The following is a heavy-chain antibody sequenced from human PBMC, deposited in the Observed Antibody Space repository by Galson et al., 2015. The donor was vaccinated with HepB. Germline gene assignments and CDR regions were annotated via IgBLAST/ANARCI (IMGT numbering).Heavy chain of an antibody. J-gene: IGHJ4*02. CDR3: ARYNWNAGRSFDS. CDR2: TYYKSNWNN. V-gene: IGHV6-1*01. Sequence: CAISGDSVSTNSVAWNWFRQSPSRGLEWLGRTYYKSNWNNDYAVSVKSRITISADTSKNQFSLQLKSATPEDTAVYYCARYNWNAGRSFDSWGQGTLVTVSS. D-gene: IGHD1-20*01. CDR1: GDSVSTNSVA.